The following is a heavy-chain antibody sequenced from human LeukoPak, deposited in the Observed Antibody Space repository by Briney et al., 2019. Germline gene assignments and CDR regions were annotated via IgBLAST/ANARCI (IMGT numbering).Heavy chain of an antibody. V-gene: IGHV3-7*01. CDR3: AREGYGYFDY. D-gene: IGHD5-18*01. CDR2: IKQDGSEK. Sequence: PGGSLRLSCAASGFTFSGYWMSWVRQAPGKGLEWVANIKQDGSEKYYVDSVKGRFTISRDNAKNLLYLQMNSLRAEDTAVYYCAREGYGYFDYWGQGTLVTVSS. J-gene: IGHJ4*02. CDR1: GFTFSGYW.